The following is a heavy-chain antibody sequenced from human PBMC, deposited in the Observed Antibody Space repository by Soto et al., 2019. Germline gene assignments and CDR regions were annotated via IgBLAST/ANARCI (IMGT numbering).Heavy chain of an antibody. D-gene: IGHD3-10*01. CDR1: GGTFSSYT. Sequence: SLKVSCKASGGTFSSYTISWVRQAPGQGLEWMGRIIPILGIANYAQKFQGRVTITADKSTSTAYMELSSLRSEDTAVYYYARDRIVDYYGSGSYYPNWFDPWG. CDR3: ARDRIVDYYGSGSYYPNWFDP. J-gene: IGHJ5*02. CDR2: IIPILGIA. V-gene: IGHV1-69*04.